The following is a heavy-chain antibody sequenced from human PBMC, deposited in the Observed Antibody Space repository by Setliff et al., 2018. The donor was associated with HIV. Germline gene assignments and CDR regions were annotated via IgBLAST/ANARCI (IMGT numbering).Heavy chain of an antibody. J-gene: IGHJ3*02. D-gene: IGHD2-8*01. CDR1: GYTFSSYG. CDR3: ARHSPNVGVRGDAFDI. CDR2: VSNEGDT. V-gene: IGHV1-18*01. Sequence: ASVKVSCKASGYTFSSYGISWVRQAPGQGLEWVGWVSNEGDTNYAQKYQDRVTLTTDTTTTTAYMELRGLRSDDTAVYYCARHSPNVGVRGDAFDIWGQGTVVTVSS.